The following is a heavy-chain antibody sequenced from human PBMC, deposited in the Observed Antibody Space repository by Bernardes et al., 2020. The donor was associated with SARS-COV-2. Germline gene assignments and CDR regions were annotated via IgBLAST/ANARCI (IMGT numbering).Heavy chain of an antibody. CDR1: TFTFSTYG. D-gene: IGHD4-17*01. Sequence: GGSLRLSCAASTFTFSTYGMHWVRQAPGKGLEWVATISYDGSNIWYGDSVKGRFTISRDNSKSTVYLQMNSLRGGDTAVYHCAKGRGIHGDYVPFDYWGQGTLVSVSS. J-gene: IGHJ4*02. V-gene: IGHV3-30*18. CDR2: ISYDGSNI. CDR3: AKGRGIHGDYVPFDY.